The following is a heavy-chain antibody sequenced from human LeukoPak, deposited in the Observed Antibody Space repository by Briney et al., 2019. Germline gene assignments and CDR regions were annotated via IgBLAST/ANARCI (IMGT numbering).Heavy chain of an antibody. D-gene: IGHD5-24*01. CDR1: GGTFSSYA. Sequence: ASVKVSCKASGGTFSSYAISWVRQAPGQGLEWMGGIIPIFGTANYAQKFQGRVTITTDESTSTAYMELGSLRSEDTAVYYCARAGQYGSYYYYMDVWGKGTTVTVSS. V-gene: IGHV1-69*05. CDR3: ARAGQYGSYYYYMDV. CDR2: IIPIFGTA. J-gene: IGHJ6*03.